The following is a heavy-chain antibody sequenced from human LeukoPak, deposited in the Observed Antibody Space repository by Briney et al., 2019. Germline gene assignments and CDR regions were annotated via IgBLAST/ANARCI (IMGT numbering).Heavy chain of an antibody. Sequence: GGSLRLSCAASGFTFDDYSMHWVRQAPGKGLEWVSGISWNSGSIGYADSVKGRFTISRDNAKNSLYLQMNSLRAEDTALYYCAKDFYYDSSGYFDYWGQGTLVTVSS. CDR1: GFTFDDYS. D-gene: IGHD3-22*01. CDR3: AKDFYYDSSGYFDY. J-gene: IGHJ4*02. CDR2: ISWNSGSI. V-gene: IGHV3-9*01.